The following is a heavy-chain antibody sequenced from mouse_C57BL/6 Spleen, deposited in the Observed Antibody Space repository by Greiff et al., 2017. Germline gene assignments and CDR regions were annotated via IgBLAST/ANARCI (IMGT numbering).Heavy chain of an antibody. CDR1: GYTFTSYD. CDR2: IYPRDGST. Sequence: QVQLKQSGPELVKPGASVTLSCKASGYTFTSYDINWVKQRPGQGLEWIGWIYPRDGSTKYNEKFKGKATLTVDTSSSTAYMELHSLTSEDSAVYFCARWGDGYYGAMDYWGQGTSVTVSA. D-gene: IGHD2-3*01. J-gene: IGHJ4*01. CDR3: ARWGDGYYGAMDY. V-gene: IGHV1-85*01.